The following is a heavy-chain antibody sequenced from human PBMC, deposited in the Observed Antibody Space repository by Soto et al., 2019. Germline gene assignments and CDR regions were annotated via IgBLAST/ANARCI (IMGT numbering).Heavy chain of an antibody. CDR2: IYFDGITT. D-gene: IGHD1-26*01. V-gene: IGHV3-74*01. Sequence: GGPPIHWCTASGCNFDSHRMGWVRQAPGKGLAWVSRIYFDGITTNYADSVKGRLTVSRDNAKNTVYLHVNTLRDEDTAVYYCARGGAMGVDYWGQGTLVT. CDR3: ARGGAMGVDY. J-gene: IGHJ4*02. CDR1: GCNFDSHR.